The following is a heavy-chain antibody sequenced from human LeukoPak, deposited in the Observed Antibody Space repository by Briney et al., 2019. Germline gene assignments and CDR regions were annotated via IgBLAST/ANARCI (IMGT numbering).Heavy chain of an antibody. D-gene: IGHD3-10*01. Sequence: GGSLRLSCAASGFTLDDYGMSWVRQAPGKGLEWVSGINWNGGSTGYADSVKGRFTISRDNAKNSLYLQMNSLRAEDTALYYCARDYYGSGSYSGSDYWGQGTLVTVSS. V-gene: IGHV3-20*04. CDR3: ARDYYGSGSYSGSDY. CDR2: INWNGGST. J-gene: IGHJ4*02. CDR1: GFTLDDYG.